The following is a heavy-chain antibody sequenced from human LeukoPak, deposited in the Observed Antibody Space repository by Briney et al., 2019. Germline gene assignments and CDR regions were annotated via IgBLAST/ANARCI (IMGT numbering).Heavy chain of an antibody. CDR3: ARGAYCSGSCPGAFDI. Sequence: SGGSLRLSCAASGFTFSTYAMYWVRQAPGKGLESVSIIWYDGSNKFYADSVKGRFTISRDNSKNTLYLQMNSLRAEDTAVYYCARGAYCSGSCPGAFDIWGQGTMVTVSS. D-gene: IGHD2-15*01. CDR2: IWYDGSNK. CDR1: GFTFSTYA. V-gene: IGHV3-33*01. J-gene: IGHJ3*02.